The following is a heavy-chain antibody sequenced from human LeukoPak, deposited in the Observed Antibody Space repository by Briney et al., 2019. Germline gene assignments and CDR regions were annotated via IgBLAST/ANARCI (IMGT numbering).Heavy chain of an antibody. V-gene: IGHV3-30*18. D-gene: IGHD3-10*01. J-gene: IGHJ4*02. CDR1: GFTFSGYG. CDR2: ISYDGSQK. CDR3: AKDRGFSYASGSSELDY. Sequence: GGSLRLSCAASGFTFSGYGMHWVRLAPGKGLEWVAVISYDGSQKHYADSVQGPFTISRDNSRNTVYLQMNGLRDEDTAIYYCAKDRGFSYASGSSELDYWGQGTPVTVSS.